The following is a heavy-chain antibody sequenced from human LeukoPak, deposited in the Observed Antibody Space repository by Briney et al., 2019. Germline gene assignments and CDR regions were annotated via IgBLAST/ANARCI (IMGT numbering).Heavy chain of an antibody. Sequence: EGSLRLSCAASGFTFSNYAMHWARQAPGKGLEWVAFISHDRSNSCHADSVKGRFTISRDNSKNTLYLQMNSLTDEDTAVYYCARDLSGSYMSDYWGQGTLVTVSS. CDR2: ISHDRSNS. CDR1: GFTFSNYA. V-gene: IGHV3-30-3*01. J-gene: IGHJ4*02. D-gene: IGHD3-10*01. CDR3: ARDLSGSYMSDY.